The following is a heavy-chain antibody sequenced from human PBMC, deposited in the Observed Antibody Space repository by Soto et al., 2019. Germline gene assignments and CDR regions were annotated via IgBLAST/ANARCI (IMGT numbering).Heavy chain of an antibody. D-gene: IGHD6-13*01. CDR2: IGASGGST. Sequence: EVQLLESGGGLVQPGGSLRLSCAASGFTFSSYGMSWVRQAPGKGLEWVSSIGASGGSTYYADSVKGRFTISRDNSKNTVYLQMSSLRAEDTAVYYCVKLLAAAGSDHWGQGTLGTVFS. CDR1: GFTFSSYG. CDR3: VKLLAAAGSDH. J-gene: IGHJ4*02. V-gene: IGHV3-23*01.